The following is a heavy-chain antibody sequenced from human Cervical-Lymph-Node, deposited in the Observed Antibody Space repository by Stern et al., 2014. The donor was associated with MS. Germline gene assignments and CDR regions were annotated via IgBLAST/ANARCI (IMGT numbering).Heavy chain of an antibody. J-gene: IGHJ4*02. CDR1: GFVFRRYA. CDR2: ISYDGRDK. Sequence: VQLVESGGGLVQPGRSLRLSCAASGFVFRRYALHWVRQAPGKGLAWVALISYDGRDKYYTDSVKGRFTVSRDNSNNTVDLEMNSLRLEDTAVYYCAKGGSGSYLDWGQGSLVTVSS. D-gene: IGHD1-26*01. CDR3: AKGGSGSYLD. V-gene: IGHV3-30*04.